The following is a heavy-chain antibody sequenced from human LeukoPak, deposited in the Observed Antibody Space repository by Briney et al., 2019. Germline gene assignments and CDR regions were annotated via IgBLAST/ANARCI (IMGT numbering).Heavy chain of an antibody. CDR2: IYISGNT. Sequence: PSETLSLTCTVSGGSLRDFYWSWIRQPAGKGLEWIGRIYISGNTNYNPSLKSRVTMSLDTSKNHFSLRLRSVTAAGTAVYYCARNAGYYWGQGTLVTVSS. V-gene: IGHV4-4*07. J-gene: IGHJ4*02. CDR3: ARNAGYY. D-gene: IGHD1-1*01. CDR1: GGSLRDFY.